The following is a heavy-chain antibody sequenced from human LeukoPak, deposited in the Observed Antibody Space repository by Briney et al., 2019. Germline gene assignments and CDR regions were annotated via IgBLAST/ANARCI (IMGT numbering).Heavy chain of an antibody. J-gene: IGHJ4*02. CDR1: GGSISSSSYY. D-gene: IGHD6-13*01. CDR2: IYYSGST. V-gene: IGHV4-39*07. Sequence: PSETLSLTCTVSGGSISSSSYYWGCIRQPPGKGLEWIGSIYYSGSTYYNPSLKSRVTISVDKSKNQFSLKLSSVTAADTAVYYCASSPYSSSWYGYWGQGTLITVSS. CDR3: ASSPYSSSWYGY.